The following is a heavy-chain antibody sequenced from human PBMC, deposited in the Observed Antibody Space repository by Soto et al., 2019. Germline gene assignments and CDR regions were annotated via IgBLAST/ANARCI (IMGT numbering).Heavy chain of an antibody. J-gene: IGHJ4*02. CDR2: FDPEDGET. CDR1: GYTLTEIS. V-gene: IGHV1-24*01. Sequence: ASVKVSCKVSGYTLTEISMNWVRQAPGKGLEWMGSFDPEDGETIYAQRFQGRVTMTEDTSTDTAYMELRSLRSDDTAMYYCARLSRDGYEYWGQGTLVTVSS. CDR3: ARLSRDGYEY. D-gene: IGHD5-12*01.